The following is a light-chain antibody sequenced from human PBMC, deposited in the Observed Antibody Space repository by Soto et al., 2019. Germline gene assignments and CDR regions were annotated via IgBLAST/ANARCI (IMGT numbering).Light chain of an antibody. CDR3: QQRSNWPPWT. V-gene: IGKV3-11*01. J-gene: IGKJ1*01. CDR1: QSVSSY. Sequence: EIVLTQSPATLSLSPGERATLSRRASQSVSSYLAWYQQKPGQAPRLLIYDASNRATGIPARFSGSGSGTDFTLTISSLEPEDFAVYYCQQRSNWPPWTFGQATKVDIK. CDR2: DAS.